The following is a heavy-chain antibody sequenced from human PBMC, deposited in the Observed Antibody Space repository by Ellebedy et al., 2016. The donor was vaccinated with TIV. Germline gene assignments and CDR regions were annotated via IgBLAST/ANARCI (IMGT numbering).Heavy chain of an antibody. V-gene: IGHV3-53*05. CDR3: ARDLGQGIAAAGIMDV. D-gene: IGHD6-13*01. J-gene: IGHJ6*02. Sequence: GESLKISXAASGFTVSSNYMSWVRQAPGKGLEWVSVIYSGGSTYYADSVKGRFTISRDNSKNTLYLQMNSLRAEDTAVYYCARDLGQGIAAAGIMDVWGQGTTVTVSS. CDR2: IYSGGST. CDR1: GFTVSSNY.